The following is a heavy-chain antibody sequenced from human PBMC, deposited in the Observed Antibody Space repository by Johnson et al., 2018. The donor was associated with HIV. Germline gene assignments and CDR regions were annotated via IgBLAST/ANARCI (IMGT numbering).Heavy chain of an antibody. Sequence: QVQLVESGGGVVQPGGSLRLSCAASGLTFSNYGSHWVRQAPGKGLEWVAFIRYDGSNKYYADSVKGRFTISRDNSKNTLYLQMDSLRPEDTAVYYCAKIWGDRAATGDACDIWGQGTMVTVSS. CDR3: AKIWGDRAATGDACDI. V-gene: IGHV3-30*02. D-gene: IGHD6-25*01. CDR1: GLTFSNYG. J-gene: IGHJ3*02. CDR2: IRYDGSNK.